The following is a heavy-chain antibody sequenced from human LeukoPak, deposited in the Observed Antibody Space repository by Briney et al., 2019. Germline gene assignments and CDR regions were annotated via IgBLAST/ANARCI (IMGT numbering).Heavy chain of an antibody. J-gene: IGHJ4*02. V-gene: IGHV3-7*01. CDR2: LKQDGSEK. CDR1: GFTFSTYW. CDR3: ASSSAGCSGGSCYFQAFDY. D-gene: IGHD2-15*01. Sequence: GGSLRLSCAASGFTFSTYWMSWVRQAPGKGLELVANLKQDGSEKYYADSVKGRFTISRDNSKNTLYLQMNSLRAEDTAVYYCASSSAGCSGGSCYFQAFDYWGQGTLVTVSS.